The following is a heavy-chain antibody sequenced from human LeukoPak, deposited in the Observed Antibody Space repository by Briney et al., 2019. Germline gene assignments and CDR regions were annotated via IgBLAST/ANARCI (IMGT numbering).Heavy chain of an antibody. V-gene: IGHV4-31*03. J-gene: IGHJ4*02. Sequence: PSETLSLTCTVSGGSISSGGYYWSWIRQHPEKGLEWIGYVYYNGNTYYNPSLKSRVTISVDTSKNQFSLKLNSVTAADTALYYCARRGPGGDYYGTSSRFDYWGQGTLVTVSS. CDR3: ARRGPGGDYYGTSSRFDY. D-gene: IGHD3-10*01. CDR2: VYYNGNT. CDR1: GGSISSGGYY.